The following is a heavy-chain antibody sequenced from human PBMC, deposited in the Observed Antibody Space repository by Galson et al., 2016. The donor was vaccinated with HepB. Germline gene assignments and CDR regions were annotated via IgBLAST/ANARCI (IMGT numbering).Heavy chain of an antibody. V-gene: IGHV2-5*02. D-gene: IGHD3-10*01. J-gene: IGHJ3*02. CDR2: IYWDDDK. CDR1: GFSLSTSGVG. CDR3: AHRDCYGSGPRYTLDI. Sequence: PALVKPTQTLTLTCTFSGFSLSTSGVGVGWIRQPPGKALEWLALIYWDDDKRYSPSLKSRLTITKDTSRNQVVLTMTNMDPVDTGTYYCAHRDCYGSGPRYTLDIWGQGTMVTVSS.